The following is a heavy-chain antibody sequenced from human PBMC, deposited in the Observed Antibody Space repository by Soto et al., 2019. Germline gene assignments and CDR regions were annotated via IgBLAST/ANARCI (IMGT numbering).Heavy chain of an antibody. CDR3: ARLGAYYQSLDP. Sequence: SETLSLTCTVSGGSISSSSYHWGWIRQPPGKGLEWIGSIYYSGTTYYNPSLKSRVTISVDTSKNQFSLKLSSVTAADTAVYYCARLGAYYQSLDPWGPGTLVTVSS. J-gene: IGHJ5*02. CDR1: GGSISSSSYH. V-gene: IGHV4-39*01. CDR2: IYYSGTT. D-gene: IGHD2-21*01.